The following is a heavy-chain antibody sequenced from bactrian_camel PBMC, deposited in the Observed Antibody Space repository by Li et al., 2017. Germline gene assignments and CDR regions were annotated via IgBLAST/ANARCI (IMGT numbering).Heavy chain of an antibody. CDR2: SYVGGGST. V-gene: IGHV3S1*01. Sequence: VQLVESGGGSVQAGGSLKLSCVSSPYYFNNRCVGWFRQTPGKEREGVAASYVGGGSTYYADSVKGRFTISHDNAKNMLYLDMNDLKPDDTAMYYCAIGLHLEIMGSWADADFEYWGQGTQVTVS. J-gene: IGHJ6*01. D-gene: IGHD2*01. CDR3: AIGLHLEIMGSWADADFEY. CDR1: PYYFNNRC.